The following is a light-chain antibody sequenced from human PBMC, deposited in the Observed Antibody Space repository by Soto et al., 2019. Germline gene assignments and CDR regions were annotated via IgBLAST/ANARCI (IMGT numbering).Light chain of an antibody. CDR3: QHYGTSAL. CDR2: AS. V-gene: IGKV3-20*01. J-gene: IGKJ3*01. CDR1: QSVSDMY. Sequence: EIVLTQSPGTLSLSPGERATLSCRASQSVSDMYLAWYQQKAGQAPRLLIYASNRATGIPDRFSGSGSGTDFTLTISRLEPEDFAEYYCQHYGTSALFGPGTKVEIK.